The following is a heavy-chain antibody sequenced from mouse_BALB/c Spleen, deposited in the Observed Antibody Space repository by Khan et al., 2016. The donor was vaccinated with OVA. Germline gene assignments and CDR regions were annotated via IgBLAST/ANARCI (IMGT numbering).Heavy chain of an antibody. CDR3: ARAWAMDY. V-gene: IGHV5-15*02. Sequence: EVELVESGGGLVQPGGSRKHSCAASGFTFSDYGMAWVRQAPGKGPERVAFISNLAYSIYYADTVTGRFTISRENAKNTLYLERSSLRSEDTAMYYCARAWAMDYWGQGTSVTVSS. CDR1: GFTFSDYG. CDR2: ISNLAYSI. J-gene: IGHJ4*01.